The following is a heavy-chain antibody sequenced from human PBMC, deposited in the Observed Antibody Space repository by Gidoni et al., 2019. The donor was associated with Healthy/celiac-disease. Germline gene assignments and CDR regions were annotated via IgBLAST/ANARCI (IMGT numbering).Heavy chain of an antibody. CDR1: GFTFRSYA. J-gene: IGHJ3*02. D-gene: IGHD2-15*01. CDR3: AKVLGYCSGGSCYHDAFDI. CDR2: ISGSGGST. V-gene: IGHV3-23*01. Sequence: EVQLLESGGGLVQPGGSLRLSCAASGFTFRSYAMSWVRQAPGKGLEWVSAISGSGGSTYYADSVKGRFTISRDNSKNTLYLQMNSLRAEDTAVYYCAKVLGYCSGGSCYHDAFDIGGQGTMVTVSS.